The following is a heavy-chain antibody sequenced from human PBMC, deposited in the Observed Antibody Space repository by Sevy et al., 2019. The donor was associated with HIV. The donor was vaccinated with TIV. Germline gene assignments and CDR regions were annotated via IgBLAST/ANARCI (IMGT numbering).Heavy chain of an antibody. CDR2: ISSSSDYK. D-gene: IGHD3-3*01. CDR1: GFTFSAYN. CDR3: ARSIGEGPLRFLECLLPGDY. J-gene: IGHJ4*02. V-gene: IGHV3-21*01. Sequence: GGSLRLSCAASGFTFSAYNMIWVRRAPGTGLEWVSSISSSSDYKYYADSMKGRFTISRDNAKNSLSLQMDSLRAEDTAVYYCARSIGEGPLRFLECLLPGDYWGQRTLVTVSS.